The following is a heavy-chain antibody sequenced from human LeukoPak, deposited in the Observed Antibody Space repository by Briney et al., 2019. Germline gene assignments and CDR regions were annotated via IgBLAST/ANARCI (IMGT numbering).Heavy chain of an antibody. CDR1: GFDFSTQW. CDR2: ISGSGGST. D-gene: IGHD1-26*01. CDR3: ARRRTDIVGAIGGYFDY. V-gene: IGHV3-23*01. J-gene: IGHJ4*02. Sequence: PGGSLRLSCAASGFDFSTQWMSWVRQAPGKGLEWVSAISGSGGSTYYADSVKGRFTISRDNSKNTLYLQMNSLRAEDTAVYYCARRRTDIVGAIGGYFDYWGQGTLVTVSS.